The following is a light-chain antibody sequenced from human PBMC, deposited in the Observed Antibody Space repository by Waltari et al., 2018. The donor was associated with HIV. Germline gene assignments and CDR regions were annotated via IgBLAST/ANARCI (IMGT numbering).Light chain of an antibody. CDR1: QSLVYTDGNTY. CDR2: QVS. CDR3: MQGTHWPPYT. J-gene: IGKJ2*01. V-gene: IGKV2-30*01. Sequence: DVVMTQSPLLLPVTLGQPASISCNSSQSLVYTDGNTYLDWFQQSPGQSPRRLLYQVSKRDSGVPDRFSGSGSGTDFTLKIKTVATEDVATYYCMQGTHWPPYTFGQGTKLDI.